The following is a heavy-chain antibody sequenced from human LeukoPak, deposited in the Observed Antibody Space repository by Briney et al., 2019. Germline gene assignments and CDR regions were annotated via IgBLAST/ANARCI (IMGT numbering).Heavy chain of an antibody. V-gene: IGHV3-30*02. D-gene: IGHD3-10*01. CDR2: IRYDGSNK. J-gene: IGHJ4*02. CDR1: EFTFSNYG. CDR3: AKDYGPWFGELGDYYFDY. Sequence: PGGSLRLSCAASEFTFSNYGMHWVRQAPGKGLEWVAVIRYDGSNKYYADSVKGRFTISRDNSKNTLYLQMNSLRAEDTAVYYCAKDYGPWFGELGDYYFDYWGQGTLVTVSS.